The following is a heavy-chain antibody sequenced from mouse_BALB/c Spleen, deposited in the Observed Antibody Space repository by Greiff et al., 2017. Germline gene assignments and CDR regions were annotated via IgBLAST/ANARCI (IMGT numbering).Heavy chain of an antibody. CDR1: GFSLTSYG. D-gene: IGHD1-1*01. J-gene: IGHJ4*01. CDR2: IWAGGST. V-gene: IGHV2-9*02. CDR3: ARESIITTVVSYYAMDY. Sequence: VKLVESGPGLVAPSQSLSITCTVSGFSLTSYGVHWVRQPPGKGLEWLGVIWAGGSTNYNSALMSRLSISKDNSKSQVFLKMNSLQTDDTAMYYCARESIITTVVSYYAMDYWGQGTSVTVSS.